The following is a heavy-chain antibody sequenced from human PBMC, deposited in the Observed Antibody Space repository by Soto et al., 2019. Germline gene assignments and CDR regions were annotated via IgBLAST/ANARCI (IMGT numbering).Heavy chain of an antibody. V-gene: IGHV3-23*01. D-gene: IGHD1-26*01. Sequence: EVQLLESGGGLVQPGGSLRLSCAASGFTFSAYAMSWVRQAPGKGLEWVSAISGGGGSTYYADSVKGRFTIARDNPKKAKYIQINNLKAEDMAVYYCTQERPPWDDPAEGYYFNSGAREPWSPSPQ. J-gene: IGHJ4*02. CDR2: ISGGGGST. CDR3: TQERPPWDDPAEGYYFNS. CDR1: GFTFSAYA.